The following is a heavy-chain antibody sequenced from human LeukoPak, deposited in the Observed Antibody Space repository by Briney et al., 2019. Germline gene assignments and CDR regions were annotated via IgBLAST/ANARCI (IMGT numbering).Heavy chain of an antibody. J-gene: IGHJ5*01. CDR2: MNPNSGDT. V-gene: IGHV1-8*01. CDR3: ARTGMGGNVWIDS. D-gene: IGHD1-26*01. CDR1: GYTFTNYD. Sequence: ASVKVSCKASGYTFTNYDINWVRQSTGQGLEWMGWMNPNSGDTGYAEKFQGRVTMTRDTSTNTAYMELTSLTSDATAIFYCARTGMGGNVWIDSWGQGTLVTVSS.